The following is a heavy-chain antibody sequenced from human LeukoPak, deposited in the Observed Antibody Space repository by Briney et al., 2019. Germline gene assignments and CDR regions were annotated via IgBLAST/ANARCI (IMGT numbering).Heavy chain of an antibody. V-gene: IGHV4-30-4*08. CDR3: ARYYYDITAYDY. J-gene: IGHJ4*02. CDR2: IYYSGST. CDR1: GGSISSDDYY. D-gene: IGHD3-22*01. Sequence: SETLSRTCTVSGGSISSDDYYWPWIPQPPGKGLEWIGYIYYSGSTYYNPSLKSRVTISVDTSRNQFSLKLSSVTAADTAVYYCARYYYDITAYDYWGQGTLVTVSS.